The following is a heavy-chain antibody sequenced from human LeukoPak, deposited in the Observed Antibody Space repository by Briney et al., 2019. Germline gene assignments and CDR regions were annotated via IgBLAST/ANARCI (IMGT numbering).Heavy chain of an antibody. V-gene: IGHV3-21*01. D-gene: IGHD2-15*01. CDR3: ARSSSRYCSGGSCYSGVLGYFDY. CDR1: GFTFSSYS. CDR2: ISSSSSYI. J-gene: IGHJ4*02. Sequence: GGSLRLSCAASGFTFSSYSMNWVRQAPGKGLEWVSSISSSSSYIYHADSVKGRFTISRDNAKNSLYLQMNSLRAEDTAVYYCARSSSRYCSGGSCYSGVLGYFDYWGQGTLVTVSS.